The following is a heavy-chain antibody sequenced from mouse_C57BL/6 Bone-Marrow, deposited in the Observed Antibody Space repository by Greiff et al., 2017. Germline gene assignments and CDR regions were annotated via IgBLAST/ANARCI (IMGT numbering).Heavy chain of an antibody. CDR2: IYPRSGNT. J-gene: IGHJ4*01. CDR1: GYTFTSYG. V-gene: IGHV1-81*01. Sequence: QVQLQQSGAELVKPGASVKISCKASGYTFTSYGISWVKQRTGQGLEWIGEIYPRSGNTYYNEKFKGKATLTGDKSSSTAYMELRSLTSEDSAVYFCARCYDDYYAMDYWGQGTSVTVSS. CDR3: ARCYDDYYAMDY. D-gene: IGHD2-3*01.